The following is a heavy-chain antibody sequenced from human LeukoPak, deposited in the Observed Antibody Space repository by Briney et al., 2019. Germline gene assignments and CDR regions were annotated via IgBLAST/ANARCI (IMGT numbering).Heavy chain of an antibody. J-gene: IGHJ4*02. V-gene: IGHV1-18*01. CDR3: ARGDPGSSSDY. CDR1: GYTFTSYA. CDR2: ISAYNGRT. Sequence: ASVKVSCKASGYTFTSYAITWVRQAPGQGLEWMGWISAYNGRTNYAQNLQDRVTLTIDTSTSTAYMELRSLKSDDTAVYYCARGDPGSSSDYRGQGTLVTVSS. D-gene: IGHD6-13*01.